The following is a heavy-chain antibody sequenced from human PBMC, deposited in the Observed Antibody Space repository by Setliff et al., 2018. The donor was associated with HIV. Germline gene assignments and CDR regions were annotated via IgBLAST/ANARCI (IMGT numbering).Heavy chain of an antibody. D-gene: IGHD1-26*01. Sequence: AASVKVSCKASGGTFSRYPISWVRQAPGQGLEWMGGIIPFLGIANNAQKFQGRLTITADKSTSTAYMELSSLRSEDTAVYYCARGVDGSYRKFFDNWGQGTLVTVSS. V-gene: IGHV1-69*10. J-gene: IGHJ4*02. CDR1: GGTFSRYP. CDR2: IIPFLGIA. CDR3: ARGVDGSYRKFFDN.